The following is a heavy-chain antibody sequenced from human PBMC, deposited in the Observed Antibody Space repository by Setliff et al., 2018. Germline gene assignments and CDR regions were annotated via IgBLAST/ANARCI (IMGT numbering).Heavy chain of an antibody. Sequence: ASVKVSCKASGYTFEDYVISWVRQAPGEGLEWMGWTSPQTGRTYFAPKLQGRITMTTDTSTGTAHMELRGLRYDDTAVYYCARDTSTRSAASDPSFNFDFWGQGSLVTVS. CDR3: ARDTSTRSAASDPSFNFDF. J-gene: IGHJ4*02. V-gene: IGHV1-18*04. CDR1: GYTFEDYV. D-gene: IGHD5-12*01. CDR2: TSPQTGRT.